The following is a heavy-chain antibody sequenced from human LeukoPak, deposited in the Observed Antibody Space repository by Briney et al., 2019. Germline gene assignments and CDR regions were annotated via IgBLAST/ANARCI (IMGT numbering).Heavy chain of an antibody. D-gene: IGHD5-18*01. CDR3: AQISVDTSRNRWSDFDS. CDR1: GFTFDDYA. CDR2: ISWNSGSI. V-gene: IGHV3-9*01. J-gene: IGHJ4*02. Sequence: GRSLRLSCAASGFTFDDYAMHWVRQAPGKGLEWVSGISWNSGSIGYADSVKGRFTISRDNFKNMLYLQMNSLRAEDTAVYYCAQISVDTSRNRWSDFDSWGRGILVTVSS.